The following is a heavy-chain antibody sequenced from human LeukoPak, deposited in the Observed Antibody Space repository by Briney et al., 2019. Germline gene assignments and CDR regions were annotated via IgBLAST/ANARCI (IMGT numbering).Heavy chain of an antibody. CDR1: GDSVSSNSAA. J-gene: IGHJ6*02. CDR3: ARDRRYCSGGSCSNYYYGMDV. V-gene: IGHV6-1*01. Sequence: SQTLSLTCAISGDSVSSNSAAWNWIRQSPSRGLEWLGRTYYRSKWYNDYAVSVKSRITINPDTSKNQFSLQLNSVTPEDTAVYYCARDRRYCSGGSCSNYYYGMDVWSQGTTVTVSS. D-gene: IGHD2-15*01. CDR2: TYYRSKWYN.